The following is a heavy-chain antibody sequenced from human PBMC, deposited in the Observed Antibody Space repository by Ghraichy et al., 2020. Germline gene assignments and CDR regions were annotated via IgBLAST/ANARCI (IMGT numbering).Heavy chain of an antibody. V-gene: IGHV3-23*01. J-gene: IGHJ4*02. CDR2: ITVSGGT. CDR3: AKTVDVALMRLCSSTGCPYYFDY. CDR1: EFTFSMYD. Sequence: GGSLRLSCAASEFTFSMYDMTWVRQAPGKGLEWVSAITVSGGTYYADSVKGRFTISRDISKSTLFLQMNSLRAEDTAVFYCAKTVDVALMRLCSSTGCPYYFDYWGQGTLVTVSS. D-gene: IGHD2-2*01.